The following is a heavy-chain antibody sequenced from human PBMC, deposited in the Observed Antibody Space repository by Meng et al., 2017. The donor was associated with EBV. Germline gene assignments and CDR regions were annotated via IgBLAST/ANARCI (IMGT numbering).Heavy chain of an antibody. CDR1: GISLTTRGVG. CDR3: AHSKYYSDSGGYWDYFDD. V-gene: IGHV2-5*02. Sequence: QIPLKECGPALLKPTQPLLLTCTFSGISLTTRGVGVGWIRQPPGKALEWLAVIYWDDAKRYSPSLKNRLTITKDTSKNQVVLTMTNMDPVDTATYFCAHSKYYSDSGGYWDYFDDWGQGTLVTVSS. J-gene: IGHJ4*02. D-gene: IGHD3-10*01. CDR2: IYWDDAK.